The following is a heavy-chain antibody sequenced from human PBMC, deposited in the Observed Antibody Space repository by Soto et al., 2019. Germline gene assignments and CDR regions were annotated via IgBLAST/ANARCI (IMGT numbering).Heavy chain of an antibody. V-gene: IGHV3-21*01. CDR1: GFTFSSYS. CDR3: ARDSSAAYCSGGSCYFWFDP. J-gene: IGHJ5*02. Sequence: GGSLRLSCAASGFTFSSYSMNWVRQAPGKGLEWVSSISSSSSYIYYADSVKGRFTISRDNAKNSLYLQMNSLRAEDTAVYYCARDSSAAYCSGGSCYFWFDPWGQGTLVTVSS. D-gene: IGHD2-15*01. CDR2: ISSSSSYI.